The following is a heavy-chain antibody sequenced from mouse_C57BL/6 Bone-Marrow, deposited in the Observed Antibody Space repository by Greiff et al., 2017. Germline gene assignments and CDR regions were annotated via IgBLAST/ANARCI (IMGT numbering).Heavy chain of an antibody. CDR1: GYTFTDYY. J-gene: IGHJ2*01. D-gene: IGHD3-2*02. V-gene: IGHV1-26*01. CDR2: INPNNGGT. Sequence: EVQLQQSGPELVKPGASVKISCKASGYTFTDYYMNWVKQSHGKSLEWIGDINPNNGGTSYNQKFKGKATLTVDKSSSTAYMELRSLKSEDSAVYYCAIGDSSGYLFDYWGQGTTLTVSS. CDR3: AIGDSSGYLFDY.